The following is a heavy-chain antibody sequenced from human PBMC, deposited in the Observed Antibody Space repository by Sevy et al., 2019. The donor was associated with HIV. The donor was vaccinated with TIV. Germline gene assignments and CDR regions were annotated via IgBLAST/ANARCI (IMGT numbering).Heavy chain of an antibody. J-gene: IGHJ4*02. Sequence: SETLSLTCTVSGGSINNYYWSRIRQSPGKGLEWIGYISYSGTTNYNPSLKSRVTISVDTSKNQFSLKLSSVTAADTAVYYCARLRFWSSSSGSTNYFDYWGQGTLVTASS. D-gene: IGHD6-6*01. V-gene: IGHV4-59*08. CDR2: ISYSGTT. CDR3: ARLRFWSSSSGSTNYFDY. CDR1: GGSINNYY.